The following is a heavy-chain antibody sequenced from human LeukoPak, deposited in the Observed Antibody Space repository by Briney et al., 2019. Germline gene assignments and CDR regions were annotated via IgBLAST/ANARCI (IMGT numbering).Heavy chain of an antibody. CDR2: ISSSSTSI. J-gene: IGHJ5*02. CDR3: ARPRYGGYDRNWFDP. CDR1: GFTFSSYS. Sequence: GGSLRLSCAASGFTFSSYSMNWVRQAPGKGLEWVSYISSSSTSIYYADSVKGRFTISRDNAENSLFLQMNSLRAEDTAVYYCARPRYGGYDRNWFDPWGQGTLVTVSS. V-gene: IGHV3-48*01. D-gene: IGHD5-12*01.